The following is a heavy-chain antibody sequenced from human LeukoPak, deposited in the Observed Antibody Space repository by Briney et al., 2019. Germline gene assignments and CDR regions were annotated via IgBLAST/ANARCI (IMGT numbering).Heavy chain of an antibody. J-gene: IGHJ4*02. CDR2: ISAYNGNT. CDR3: ASGSGYDLEGVDY. V-gene: IGHV1-18*01. Sequence: ASVKASCKASGYTFTSYGISWVRQAPGQGLEWMGWISAYNGNTNYAQKFQGRVTMTRDTSISTAYMELSRLRPDDTAVYYCASGSGYDLEGVDYWGQGTLVTVSS. CDR1: GYTFTSYG. D-gene: IGHD5-12*01.